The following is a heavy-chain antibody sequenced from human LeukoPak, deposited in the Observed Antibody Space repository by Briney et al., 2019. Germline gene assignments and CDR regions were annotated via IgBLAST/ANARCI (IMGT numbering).Heavy chain of an antibody. CDR1: GFTFSNYN. CDR2: ITSSGTYI. V-gene: IGHV3-21*01. CDR3: AKDQLITMVRGVITN. D-gene: IGHD3-10*01. Sequence: GGSLRLSCAASGFTFSNYNMNWVRQAPGKVLEWVSSITSSGTYIFYADSVKGRFTISRDNSKNTLYLQMNSLRAEDTAVYYCAKDQLITMVRGVITNWGQGTLVTVSS. J-gene: IGHJ4*02.